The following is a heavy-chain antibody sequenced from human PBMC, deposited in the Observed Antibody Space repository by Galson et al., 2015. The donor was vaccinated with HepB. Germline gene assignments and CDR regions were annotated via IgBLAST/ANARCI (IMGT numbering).Heavy chain of an antibody. CDR3: TTRITMIVVPADY. Sequence: SLRLSCAASGFTFSNAWMSWVRQAPGKGLEWVGRIKSKTDGGTTDYAAPVKGRFTISRDDSKNTLYLQMNSLKTEDTAVYYCTTRITMIVVPADYWGQGTLVTVSS. D-gene: IGHD3-22*01. J-gene: IGHJ4*02. CDR1: GFTFSNAW. CDR2: IKSKTDGGTT. V-gene: IGHV3-15*01.